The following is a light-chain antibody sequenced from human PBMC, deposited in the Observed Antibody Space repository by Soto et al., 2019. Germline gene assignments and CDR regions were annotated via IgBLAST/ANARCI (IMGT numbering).Light chain of an antibody. CDR2: GAS. J-gene: IGKJ5*01. CDR3: QQRTNWRIT. V-gene: IGKV3D-20*02. Sequence: EIVLRQSPGTLSSSAGERATLSCRSSQSISSSYLAWYQQKPGQAPRLLIYGASNRATGIPARFSGSGSGTDFTLTISSLEPEDFAVYYCQQRTNWRITFGQGTRLEIK. CDR1: QSISSSY.